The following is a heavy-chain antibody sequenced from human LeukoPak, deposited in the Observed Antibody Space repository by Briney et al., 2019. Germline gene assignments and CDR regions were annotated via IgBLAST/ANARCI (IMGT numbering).Heavy chain of an antibody. J-gene: IGHJ4*02. V-gene: IGHV3-11*03. CDR3: ARSGSHDY. CDR2: ISSSSSYT. CDR1: GXTFSDYY. Sequence: PGGSLRLSCAASGXTFSDYYVSWIRQAPGKGLEWVSYISSSSSYTNYAYSVKGRFTISRDNAKNSLYLQMNSLGADDTAVYYCARSGSHDYWGQGTLVTVSS. D-gene: IGHD1-26*01.